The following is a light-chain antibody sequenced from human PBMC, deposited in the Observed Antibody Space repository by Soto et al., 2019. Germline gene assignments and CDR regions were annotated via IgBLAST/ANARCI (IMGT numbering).Light chain of an antibody. Sequence: EIVLTQSPGTLSLSLGERATLSCRASQSVSSTYLAWYQHKPGQAPRLLIYGAATRAAGVPDRFSGSGSGTDFTLTISRLEPEDFAVYYCQQYGSSPLFTFGPGTKVEIK. CDR2: GAA. CDR3: QQYGSSPLFT. CDR1: QSVSSTY. J-gene: IGKJ3*01. V-gene: IGKV3-20*01.